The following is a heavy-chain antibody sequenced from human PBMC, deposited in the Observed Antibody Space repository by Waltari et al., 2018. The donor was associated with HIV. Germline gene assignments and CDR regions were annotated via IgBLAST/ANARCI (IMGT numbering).Heavy chain of an antibody. D-gene: IGHD2-15*01. CDR3: AKSDIDYGMDV. CDR1: GFTFDDYV. V-gene: IGHV3-9*01. J-gene: IGHJ6*02. CDR2: ITWNSGRT. Sequence: EVQLVESGGGLVQPGRSLRLSCAASGFTFDDYVMHWVRQVPGKGLEWVSGITWNSGRTGYADSVKGRFIISRDNAKNSLYLQMNSLRVEDTALYYCAKSDIDYGMDVWGQGTTVTVSS.